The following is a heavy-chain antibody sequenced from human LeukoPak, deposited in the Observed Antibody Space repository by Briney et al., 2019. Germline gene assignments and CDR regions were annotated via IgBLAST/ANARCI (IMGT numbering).Heavy chain of an antibody. CDR3: ARALGYYYMDV. Sequence: SETLSLTCTVSGYSINSAFYWGWIRVPPGKGLEWIGYIYYSGSTNYNPSLKSRVTISVDTSKNQFSLKLSSVTAADTAVYYCARALGYYYMDVWGKGTTVTISS. V-gene: IGHV4-61*01. CDR1: GYSINSAFY. J-gene: IGHJ6*03. CDR2: IYYSGST. D-gene: IGHD3-16*01.